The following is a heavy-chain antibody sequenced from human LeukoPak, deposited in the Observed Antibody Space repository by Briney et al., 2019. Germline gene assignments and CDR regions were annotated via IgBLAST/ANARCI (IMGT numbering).Heavy chain of an antibody. CDR3: ARALPHFVSRYFDY. J-gene: IGHJ4*02. CDR2: ISSSSSYI. D-gene: IGHD2-21*01. Sequence: GGSLRLSCAASGFTFSSYSMNWVRQAPGKGLEWVSSISSSSSYIYYAHSVKGRFTISRDNAKNSLYLQMNSLRAEDTAVYYCARALPHFVSRYFDYWGQGTLVTVSS. V-gene: IGHV3-21*01. CDR1: GFTFSSYS.